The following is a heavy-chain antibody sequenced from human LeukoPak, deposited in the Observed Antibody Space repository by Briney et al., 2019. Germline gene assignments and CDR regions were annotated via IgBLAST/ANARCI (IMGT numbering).Heavy chain of an antibody. V-gene: IGHV3-23*01. CDR1: GFMFSSYG. Sequence: GGTLRLSCAASGFMFSSYGMSWVRQAPGKGLEWVSSLSGSGSSTYYADSVKGRFTISRDNSKNTLYLEMNSLRAEDTAVYYCAKDLMRDRWFGESWGQGTLVTVSS. CDR2: LSGSGSST. D-gene: IGHD3-10*01. CDR3: AKDLMRDRWFGES. J-gene: IGHJ5*02.